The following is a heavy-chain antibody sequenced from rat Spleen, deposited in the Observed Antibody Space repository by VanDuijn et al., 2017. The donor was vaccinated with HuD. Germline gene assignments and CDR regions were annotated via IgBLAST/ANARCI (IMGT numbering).Heavy chain of an antibody. V-gene: IGHV2-13*01. CDR2: IWGNGVT. CDR1: GFSLTSYN. D-gene: IGHD1-3*01. J-gene: IGHJ4*01. CDR3: TRSPTVAGVMDA. Sequence: QVQLKESGPGLVQPSQTLSLTCTVAGFSLTSYNVHWVRQPPGKGLEWMGIIWGNGVTNYHSSLNSRLSISRDTSQSQVFLKMNSLQTEDTAIYFCTRSPTVAGVMDAWGQGASVTVSS.